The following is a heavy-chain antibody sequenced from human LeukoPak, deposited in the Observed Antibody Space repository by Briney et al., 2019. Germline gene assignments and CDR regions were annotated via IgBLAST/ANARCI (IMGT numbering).Heavy chain of an antibody. CDR1: GLTFSSHW. J-gene: IGHJ4*02. D-gene: IGHD3-22*01. CDR2: IKQDGSEK. CDR3: AKDMFAGGYYDSSGYGPLDY. V-gene: IGHV3-7*03. Sequence: GGSLRLSCAASGLTFSSHWMHWVCQAPGKGLVWVANIKQDGSEKYYVDSVKGRFTISRDNAKNSLYLQMNSLRAEDAALYYCAKDMFAGGYYDSSGYGPLDYWGQGTLVTVSS.